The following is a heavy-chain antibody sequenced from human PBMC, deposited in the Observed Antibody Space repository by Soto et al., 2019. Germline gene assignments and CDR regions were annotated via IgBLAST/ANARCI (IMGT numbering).Heavy chain of an antibody. CDR2: IDPSDSYT. D-gene: IGHD6-13*01. CDR3: ARRRYSSSWYLGAFDI. Sequence: PGESLKISCKGSGYSFTSYWISWVRQMPGKGLEWMGRIDPSDSYTNYSPSFQGHVTISADKSISTAYLQWSSLKASDTAMYCCARRRYSSSWYLGAFDIWGQGTMVTVSS. CDR1: GYSFTSYW. V-gene: IGHV5-10-1*01. J-gene: IGHJ3*02.